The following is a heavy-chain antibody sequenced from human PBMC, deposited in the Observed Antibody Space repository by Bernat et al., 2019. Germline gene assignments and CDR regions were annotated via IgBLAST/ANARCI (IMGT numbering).Heavy chain of an antibody. J-gene: IGHJ4*02. CDR2: ISESGSST. CDR3: AKDDVVGARAGFDY. CDR1: GFTFSSYA. D-gene: IGHD1-26*01. Sequence: VQLLESGGGLVQPGGSLRLSCAASGFTFSSYAMSWLRQAPGRGLEWVSSISESGSSTFYADSVKGRFTISRDNSKNTLYLQMNSLRAEDTAVYYCAKDDVVGARAGFDYWGQGTLVTVSS. V-gene: IGHV3-23*01.